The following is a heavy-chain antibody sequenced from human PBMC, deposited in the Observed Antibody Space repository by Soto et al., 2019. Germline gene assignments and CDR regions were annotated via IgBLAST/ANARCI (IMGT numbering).Heavy chain of an antibody. Sequence: EVQLVESGGGLVQPGGSLRLSCAASGFTFSDYNMNWVRQAPGEGLEWISYISSSSGSIYYADSVKGRFIISRDNAKNSLYLQMNSLRGEDTAMYYCARVHRFLEWFPDYWGQGTLVTVSS. CDR1: GFTFSDYN. CDR3: ARVHRFLEWFPDY. CDR2: ISSSSGSI. V-gene: IGHV3-48*01. D-gene: IGHD3-3*01. J-gene: IGHJ4*02.